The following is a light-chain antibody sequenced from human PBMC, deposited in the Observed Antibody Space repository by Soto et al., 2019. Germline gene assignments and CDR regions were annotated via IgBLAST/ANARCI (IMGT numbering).Light chain of an antibody. CDR1: QTGRNNY. CDR2: DAS. CDR3: QQFSSYTLT. J-gene: IGKJ1*01. V-gene: IGKV3-20*01. Sequence: IGVKQSPGTLSLSQGERATLSCRASQTGRNNYLAWYQQKPGQAPRLLIYDASSRATGIPDRFSGGGSGTDFTLTISRLEPEDFAVYYCQQFSSYTLTFGQGTKV.